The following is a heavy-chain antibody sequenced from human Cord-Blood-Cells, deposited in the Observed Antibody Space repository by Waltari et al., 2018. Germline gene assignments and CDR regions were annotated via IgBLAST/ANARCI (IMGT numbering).Heavy chain of an antibody. V-gene: IGHV1-18*01. CDR3: ARAPPYCTNGVCYDAFDI. CDR1: GYTFTSYG. Sequence: QVQLVQSGAEVKKPGASVKVSCKASGYTFTSYGISWVRQAPEQGLEWMGWISAYNGNTNYAQRLQGRVTMTTDTATGTAYMELRSLRSDATAVYYCARAPPYCTNGVCYDAFDIWGQGTMVTVSS. CDR2: ISAYNGNT. J-gene: IGHJ3*02. D-gene: IGHD2-8*01.